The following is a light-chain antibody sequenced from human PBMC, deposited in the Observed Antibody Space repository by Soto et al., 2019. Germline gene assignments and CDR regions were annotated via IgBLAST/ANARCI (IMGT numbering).Light chain of an antibody. J-gene: IGLJ1*01. CDR1: SSDVGGYNY. V-gene: IGLV2-14*01. Sequence: QSVLTQPASVSGSPGQSITISCTGTSSDVGGYNYVSWYQQHPGKAHKLMIYDVSNRPSGVSNHFSGSKSGNTASLTISVLQAEDEADYYCSSYTSSSTRVFGTGTKVTVL. CDR3: SSYTSSSTRV. CDR2: DVS.